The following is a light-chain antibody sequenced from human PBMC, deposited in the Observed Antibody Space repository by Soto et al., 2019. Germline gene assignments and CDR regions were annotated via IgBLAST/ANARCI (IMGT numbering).Light chain of an antibody. J-gene: IGLJ1*01. CDR1: SSDVGGYNY. CDR3: SSYTTSNTRQIV. CDR2: DVS. V-gene: IGLV2-14*03. Sequence: SVLTQPASVSGSPGQLITISCTGTSSDVGGYNYVSWYQHHPGKAPKLMIYDVSNRPSGVSNRFSGSKSGNTASLTISGLQPEDEADYYCSSYTTSNTRQIVFGTGTKVTVL.